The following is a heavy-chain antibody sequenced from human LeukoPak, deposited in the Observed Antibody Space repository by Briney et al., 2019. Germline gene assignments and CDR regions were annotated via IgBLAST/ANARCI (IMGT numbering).Heavy chain of an antibody. CDR1: GYSISSGYY. D-gene: IGHD4/OR15-4a*01. CDR2: IYHSGST. V-gene: IGHV4-38-2*01. CDR3: ARGGHYGGSTYYYYMDV. J-gene: IGHJ6*03. Sequence: PSETLSLTCAVSGYSISSGYYWGWIRQPPGKGLEWIGSIYHSGSTYYNPSLKSRVTISVDTSKNQFSLKLSSVTAADTAVYYCARGGHYGGSTYYYYMDVWGKGTTVTVSS.